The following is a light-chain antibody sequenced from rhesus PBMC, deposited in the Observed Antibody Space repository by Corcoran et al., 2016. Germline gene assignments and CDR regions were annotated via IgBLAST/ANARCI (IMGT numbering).Light chain of an antibody. V-gene: IGKV1-18*01. Sequence: DIQMTQSPSSLSASVGDKVTITCRASHGIRRWLAWYQQKPGKAPNLLIYDTSTLQSGVPSRFSGSGSGTDYTLTLSSLQPEEFATYYCLQYNSDPFTFGPGTKLDIK. CDR1: HGIRRW. J-gene: IGKJ3*01. CDR3: LQYNSDPFT. CDR2: DTS.